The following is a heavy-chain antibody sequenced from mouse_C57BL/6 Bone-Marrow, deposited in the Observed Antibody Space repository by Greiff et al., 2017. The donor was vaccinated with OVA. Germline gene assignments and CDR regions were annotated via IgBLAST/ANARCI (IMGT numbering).Heavy chain of an antibody. D-gene: IGHD1-1*01. V-gene: IGHV1-81*01. CDR2: IYPRSGNT. Sequence: VQLQQSGAELARPGASVKLSCKASGYTFTSYGLSWVKQRTGQGLEWIGEIYPRSGNTYYNEKFKGKATLTADKSSSTAYMELRSLTSEDSAVYFCARSNYYGSSYGDWGQGTTLTVSS. J-gene: IGHJ2*01. CDR1: GYTFTSYG. CDR3: ARSNYYGSSYGD.